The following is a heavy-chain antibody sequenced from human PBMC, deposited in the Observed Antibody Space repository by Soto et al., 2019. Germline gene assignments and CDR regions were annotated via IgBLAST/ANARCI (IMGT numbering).Heavy chain of an antibody. J-gene: IGHJ4*02. D-gene: IGHD6-19*01. CDR1: GGSISSGDYY. CDR3: ASGYSSGWYGLDY. Sequence: PSETLSLTCTVSGGSISSGDYYWSWIRQPPGKGLEWIGYIYYSGSTYYNPSLKSRVTISVDTSKNQFSLKLSSVTAADTAVYYCASGYSSGWYGLDYWGQGTLVTVSS. CDR2: IYYSGST. V-gene: IGHV4-30-4*01.